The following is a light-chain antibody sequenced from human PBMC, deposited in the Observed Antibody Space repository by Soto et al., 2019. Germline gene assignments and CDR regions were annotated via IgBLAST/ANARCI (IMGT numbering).Light chain of an antibody. CDR1: QSVFYSSNNKNY. V-gene: IGKV4-1*01. CDR3: QQYFSAPYT. J-gene: IGKJ2*01. Sequence: DIVMTQSPDSLAVSLGERATINCRSSQSVFYSSNNKNYLAWYQQKPGQPPKLLIYWASTRESGVPDRFSGSGSGTDFTLTIYSLQAEDVAVYYCQQYFSAPYTFGQGTKLGIK. CDR2: WAS.